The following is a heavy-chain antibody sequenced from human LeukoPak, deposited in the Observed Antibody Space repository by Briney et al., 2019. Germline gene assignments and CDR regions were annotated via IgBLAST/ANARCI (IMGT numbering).Heavy chain of an antibody. V-gene: IGHV1-2*02. J-gene: IGHJ4*02. Sequence: WINPNSGGTNYAQKFQGRVTMTRDTSISTAYMELSRLRSDDTAVYYCARSSVGATDLDYWGQGTLVTVSS. CDR2: INPNSGGT. D-gene: IGHD1-26*01. CDR3: ARSSVGATDLDY.